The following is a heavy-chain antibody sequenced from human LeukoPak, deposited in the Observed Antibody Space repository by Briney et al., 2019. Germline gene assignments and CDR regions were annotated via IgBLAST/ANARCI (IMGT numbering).Heavy chain of an antibody. Sequence: KPSETLSLTCTVSGGSISSSSYYWGWIRQPPGKGLEWIGSIYYSGSTYYNPSLKSRVTISVDTSKNQFSLKLSSVTAADTAVYYCARGSFIAAAGTHYYYGMDVWGQGTTVTVSS. V-gene: IGHV4-39*07. CDR2: IYYSGST. J-gene: IGHJ6*02. CDR3: ARGSFIAAAGTHYYYGMDV. D-gene: IGHD6-13*01. CDR1: GGSISSSSYY.